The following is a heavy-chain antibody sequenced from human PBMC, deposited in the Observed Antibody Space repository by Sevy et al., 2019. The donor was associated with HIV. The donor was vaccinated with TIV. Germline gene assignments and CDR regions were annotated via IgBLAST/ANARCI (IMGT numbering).Heavy chain of an antibody. J-gene: IGHJ5*02. CDR2: ISAYKGNT. V-gene: IGHV1-18*01. CDR1: GYNFTSYG. Sequence: ASVKVSCKASGYNFTSYGISWVRQAPGQGLEWMGWISAYKGNTNYAQKLQGRVTMTTDTSTSTAYMELTSLRSDDTAGYYCARDRAETTNWFDPWGQGTLVTVSS. CDR3: ARDRAETTNWFDP. D-gene: IGHD4-17*01.